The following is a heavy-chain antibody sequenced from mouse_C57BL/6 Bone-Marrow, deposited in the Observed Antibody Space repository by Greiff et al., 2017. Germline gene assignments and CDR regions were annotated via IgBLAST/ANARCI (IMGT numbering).Heavy chain of an antibody. Sequence: ESGPGLVKPSQSLSFTCSVTGYSITSGYYWNWIRQFPGNRLEWMGYISYDGSNNYNPSLKNRISITRDTYKNQFFLKLNSVTTEDTATYYCAREGDDYCAMDYWGQGTSVTVSS. CDR1: GYSITSGYY. V-gene: IGHV3-6*01. CDR2: ISYDGSN. CDR3: AREGDDYCAMDY. J-gene: IGHJ4*01.